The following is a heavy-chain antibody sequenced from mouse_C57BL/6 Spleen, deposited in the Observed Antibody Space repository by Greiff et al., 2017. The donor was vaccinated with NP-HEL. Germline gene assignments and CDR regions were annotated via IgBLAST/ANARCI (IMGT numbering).Heavy chain of an antibody. CDR3: ARKEDDYDDGSYWYFDV. D-gene: IGHD2-4*01. V-gene: IGHV1-39*01. Sequence: VHVKQSGPELVKPGASVKISCKASGYSFTDYNMNWVKQSNGKSLEWIGVINPNYGTTSYNQKFKGKATLTVDQSSSTAYMQLNSLTSEDSAVYYCARKEDDYDDGSYWYFDVWGTGTTVTVSS. CDR1: GYSFTDYN. J-gene: IGHJ1*03. CDR2: INPNYGTT.